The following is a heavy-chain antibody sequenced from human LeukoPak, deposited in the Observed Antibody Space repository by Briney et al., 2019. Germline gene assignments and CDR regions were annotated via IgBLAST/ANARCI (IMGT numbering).Heavy chain of an antibody. CDR1: GFTFSSYD. V-gene: IGHV3-13*01. D-gene: IGHD2-8*01. CDR2: IGTAGDT. J-gene: IGHJ6*03. Sequence: GGSLRLSCAASGFTFSSYDMHWVRQATGKGLEWVSAIGTAGDTYYPGSVKGRFTISRENAKNSLYLQMNSLRARDTAVYYCARATLSFLGYCTNGVCYTPRLGRYYYMDVWGQGTTVTVSS. CDR3: ARATLSFLGYCTNGVCYTPRLGRYYYMDV.